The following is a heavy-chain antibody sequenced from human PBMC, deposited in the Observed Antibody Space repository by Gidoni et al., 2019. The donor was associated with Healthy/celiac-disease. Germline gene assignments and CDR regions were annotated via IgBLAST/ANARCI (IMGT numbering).Heavy chain of an antibody. V-gene: IGHV3-21*01. J-gene: IGHJ3*02. Sequence: EVQLVESGGGLVKPGGSLRLSCAASGFTFSRYSMNWFRQAPGKGLEWVSSISSSSSYIYYADSVKGRFTISRDNAKNSLYLQMNSLRAEDTAVYYCARDQLYPDCSGGSCYSSGAFDIWGQGTMVTVSS. CDR1: GFTFSRYS. CDR2: ISSSSSYI. CDR3: ARDQLYPDCSGGSCYSSGAFDI. D-gene: IGHD2-15*01.